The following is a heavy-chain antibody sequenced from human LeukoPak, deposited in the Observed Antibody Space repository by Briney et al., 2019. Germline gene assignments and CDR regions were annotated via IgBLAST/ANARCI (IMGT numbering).Heavy chain of an antibody. D-gene: IGHD6-13*01. J-gene: IGHJ5*02. CDR3: ARHFDAAAAGTLAGWFDP. CDR2: MFYTGST. CDR1: GGSISSGSDY. V-gene: IGHV4-39*01. Sequence: SETLSLTCTVSGGSISSGSDYWGWLRQPPGKGLEWIASMFYTGSTYYNPSLKSRVTISVDTSKNQFSLTLNSVTAADTAVYYCARHFDAAAAGTLAGWFDPWGQGTLVTVSS.